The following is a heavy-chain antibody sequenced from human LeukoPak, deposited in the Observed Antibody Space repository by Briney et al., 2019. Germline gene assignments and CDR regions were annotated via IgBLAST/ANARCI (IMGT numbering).Heavy chain of an antibody. Sequence: GESLKISCKGSGYSFTSYWIGWVRQMPGKGREWMGIIYPGDSDTRYSPSFQGQVTISADKSISTAYLQWSSLKASDTAMYYCAVNLGYCSSTSCYWDYWGQGTLVTVSS. D-gene: IGHD2-2*01. CDR3: AVNLGYCSSTSCYWDY. CDR1: GYSFTSYW. CDR2: IYPGDSDT. V-gene: IGHV5-51*01. J-gene: IGHJ4*02.